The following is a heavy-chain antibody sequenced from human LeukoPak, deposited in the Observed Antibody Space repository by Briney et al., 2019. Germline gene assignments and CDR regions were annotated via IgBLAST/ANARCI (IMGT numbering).Heavy chain of an antibody. D-gene: IGHD6-13*01. CDR3: GGEFSSSPASMDV. J-gene: IGHJ6*02. Sequence: GGSLRLSCAASGFTVSTNYMSWVRQAPGKGLEWVSSISSGSDYMYYADSVKGRFTISRDNAKNSLYLQMSSLRAEDTAVYYCGGEFSSSPASMDVWGRGTTVTVSS. V-gene: IGHV3-21*01. CDR2: ISSGSDYM. CDR1: GFTVSTNY.